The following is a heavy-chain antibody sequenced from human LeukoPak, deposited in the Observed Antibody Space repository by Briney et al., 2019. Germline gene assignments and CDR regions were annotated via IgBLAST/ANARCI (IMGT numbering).Heavy chain of an antibody. CDR2: IIPILGIA. CDR3: AGMYYYDSSGSFDY. CDR1: GGXFSSYA. D-gene: IGHD3-22*01. J-gene: IGHJ4*02. V-gene: IGHV1-69*04. Sequence: SVKVSCNASGGXFSSYAISWVRQAPGQGLEWMGRIIPILGIANYAQKFQGRVTITADKSTSTAYMELSSLRSEDTAVYYCAGMYYYDSSGSFDYWGQGTLVTVSS.